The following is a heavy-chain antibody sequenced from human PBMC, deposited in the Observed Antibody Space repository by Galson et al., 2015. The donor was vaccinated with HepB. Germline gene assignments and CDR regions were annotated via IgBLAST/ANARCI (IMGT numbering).Heavy chain of an antibody. J-gene: IGHJ6*02. CDR1: GYTVSSNY. D-gene: IGHD1-26*01. CDR3: ARDGVGSYYDYYYGMDV. V-gene: IGHV3-53*01. Sequence: SLRLSCAASGYTVSSNYMSWVRQAPGKGLEWVSVIYSGGTTYYANSVKGRFTISRDNSKNTVYLQLNTLRAEDTAVYYCARDGVGSYYDYYYGMDVWGQGTTVTVSS. CDR2: IYSGGTT.